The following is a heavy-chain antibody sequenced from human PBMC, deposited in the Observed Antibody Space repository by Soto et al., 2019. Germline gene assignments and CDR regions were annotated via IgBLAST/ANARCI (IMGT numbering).Heavy chain of an antibody. CDR2: IWDDGSNN. Sequence: ESGGGVVQPGRSLRLSCAASGFTFSSYGMHWVRQAPGKGLEWVAVIWDDGSNNNYADSVKGRFTISRDNSKDTLYLQMDSLRVDDTGVYYCARVIGDCSRTGCSVDYWGQGTLVTVSS. CDR1: GFTFSSYG. CDR3: ARVIGDCSRTGCSVDY. J-gene: IGHJ4*02. V-gene: IGHV3-33*01. D-gene: IGHD2-2*01.